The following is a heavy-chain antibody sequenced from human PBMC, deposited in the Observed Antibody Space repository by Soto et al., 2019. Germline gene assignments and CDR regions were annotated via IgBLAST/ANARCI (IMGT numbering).Heavy chain of an antibody. CDR1: GGSISSSNW. CDR3: ASRSITIFGVANNWFDP. CDR2: IYHSGST. V-gene: IGHV4-4*02. D-gene: IGHD3-3*01. J-gene: IGHJ5*02. Sequence: PSETLSLTCAVSGGSISSSNWWSWVRQPPGKGLEWIGEIYHSGSTNYNQSLKSRVTISVDKSKNQFSLKLSSVTAADTAVYYCASRSITIFGVANNWFDPWGQGTLVTVSS.